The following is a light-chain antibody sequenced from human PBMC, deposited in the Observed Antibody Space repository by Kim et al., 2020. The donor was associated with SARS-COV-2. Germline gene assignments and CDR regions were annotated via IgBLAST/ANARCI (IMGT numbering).Light chain of an antibody. CDR2: YDS. CDR1: NIGSKS. CDR3: QVWDSSSDQGV. J-gene: IGLJ3*02. V-gene: IGLV3-21*04. Sequence: SYELTQPPSVSVAPGKTARITCGGNNIGSKSVHWYQQKPGQAPVLVIYYDSDRPSGIPARFSGSNSGNTATLTISRVEAGDEAAYYCQVWDSSSDQGVFG.